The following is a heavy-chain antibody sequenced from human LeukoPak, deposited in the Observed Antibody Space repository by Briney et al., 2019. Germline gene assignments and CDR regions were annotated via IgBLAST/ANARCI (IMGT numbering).Heavy chain of an antibody. J-gene: IGHJ5*02. CDR1: GYSIRSGYN. CDR2: IYKSGST. Sequence: PSETLSLTCTASGYSIRSGYNWGWIRLSPEKGLEWLGSIYKSGSTYDNPSLKSRVTISIDTSKNQFSLKLNFVTAADTAMYYCARMFRSSWYINWFDPWGQGTLVTVSS. CDR3: ARMFRSSWYINWFDP. D-gene: IGHD6-13*01. V-gene: IGHV4-38-2*02.